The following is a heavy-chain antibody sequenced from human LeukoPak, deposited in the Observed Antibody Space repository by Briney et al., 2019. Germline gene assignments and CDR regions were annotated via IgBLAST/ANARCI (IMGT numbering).Heavy chain of an antibody. CDR1: GFTFSNYA. J-gene: IGHJ4*02. CDR2: IGYGDNT. D-gene: IGHD3-9*01. V-gene: IGHV3-23*01. Sequence: GGSLRLSCAASGFTFSNYAMSWVRQAPGKGLEWVSTIGYGDNTYYADPVKGRFTISRDNSENTLYLQMNSLRAEDTAIYYCAKDPTSVGGHFDWLLGHWGQGTLVTVSS. CDR3: AKDPTSVGGHFDWLLGH.